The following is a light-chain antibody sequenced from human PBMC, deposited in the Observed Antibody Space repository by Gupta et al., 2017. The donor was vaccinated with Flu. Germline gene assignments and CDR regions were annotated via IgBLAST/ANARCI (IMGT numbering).Light chain of an antibody. J-gene: IGLJ1*01. CDR3: SSYTDANTWV. CDR2: EVT. V-gene: IGLV2-14*01. CDR1: HSDDDGYQF. Sequence: QSALTHPASVSGSPGQSITISCSGTHSDDDGYQFVTWYQHHPGRAPKLLIYEVTKRPAEISDRFSGSKSGNTASLTISGLQPEDEADYFCSSYTDANTWVFGSGSRVTVL.